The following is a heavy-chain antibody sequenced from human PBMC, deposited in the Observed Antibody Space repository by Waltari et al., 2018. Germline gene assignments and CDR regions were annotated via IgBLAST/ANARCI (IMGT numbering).Heavy chain of an antibody. D-gene: IGHD3-22*01. CDR2: ISGSGST. V-gene: IGHV3-23*01. Sequence: EVQLLESGGGLVQPGGSLRLSCAASGFTFSSYAMPWVRQAPGRGLEWVLAISGSGSTYYADSVEGRFSISRDKSKNTLYLQMNSLRAEDTAVYYCAKGTTMIVVDPKRHGMDVWGQGTTVTVSS. J-gene: IGHJ6*02. CDR3: AKGTTMIVVDPKRHGMDV. CDR1: GFTFSSYA.